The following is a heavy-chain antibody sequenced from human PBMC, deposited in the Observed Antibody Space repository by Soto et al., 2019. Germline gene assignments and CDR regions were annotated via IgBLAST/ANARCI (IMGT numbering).Heavy chain of an antibody. J-gene: IGHJ2*01. CDR2: IYYSGST. V-gene: IGHV4-31*03. D-gene: IGHD2-15*01. Sequence: QVQLQESGPGLVKPSQTLSLTCTVSGGSISSGGNYWSWIRQHPGKGLEWIGYIYYSGSTYYNPSLKRRGTSSVDPSKNQFSLKLSSVTAADTAVYYCARDPSVANYWYFDLWGRGNLVTVSS. CDR1: GGSISSGGNY. CDR3: ARDPSVANYWYFDL.